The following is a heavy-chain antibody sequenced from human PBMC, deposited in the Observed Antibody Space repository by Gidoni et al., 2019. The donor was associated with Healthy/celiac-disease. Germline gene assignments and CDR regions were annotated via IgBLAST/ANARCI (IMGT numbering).Heavy chain of an antibody. CDR1: GGSVSSGRYY. J-gene: IGHJ4*02. V-gene: IGHV4-61*01. CDR3: ASSSLVPTPTFDY. CDR2: IYYSGST. D-gene: IGHD3-10*01. Sequence: QVQLQESGPGLVKPSETLSLTCTVSGGSVSSGRYYWSWIRQPPGKGLEWIGYIYYSGSTNYNPSLKSRVTISVDTSKNQFSLKLSSVTAADTAVYYCASSSLVPTPTFDYWGQGTLVTVSS.